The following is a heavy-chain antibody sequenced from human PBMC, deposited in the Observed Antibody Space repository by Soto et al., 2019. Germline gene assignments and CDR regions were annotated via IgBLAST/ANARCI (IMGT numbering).Heavy chain of an antibody. CDR2: INAGNGNT. CDR1: GYTFTSYA. J-gene: IGHJ5*02. Sequence: GASVKVSCKASGYTFTSYAMHWVRQAPGQRLEWMGWINAGNGNTKYSQKFQGRVTITRDTSASTAYMELSSLRSEDTAVYYCARAHVDTAMVNWFDPWGQGTLVTLSS. D-gene: IGHD5-18*01. V-gene: IGHV1-3*01. CDR3: ARAHVDTAMVNWFDP.